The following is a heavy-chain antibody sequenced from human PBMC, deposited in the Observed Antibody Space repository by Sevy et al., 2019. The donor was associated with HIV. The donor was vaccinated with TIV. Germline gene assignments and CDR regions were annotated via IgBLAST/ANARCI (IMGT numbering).Heavy chain of an antibody. V-gene: IGHV1-46*03. D-gene: IGHD6-13*01. J-gene: IGHJ5*02. CDR1: GYIFSNYN. CDR3: ARGNSVGGVAAGFDN. Sequence: ASVKVSCKTSGYIFSNYNIHWVRQAPGQGLEWVGRITPRTGSTGLAQKFQGRVTMTVDTSTRTVYMEVSRLRSEDTATYFCARGNSVGGVAAGFDNWAQGPLVTVSS. CDR2: ITPRTGST.